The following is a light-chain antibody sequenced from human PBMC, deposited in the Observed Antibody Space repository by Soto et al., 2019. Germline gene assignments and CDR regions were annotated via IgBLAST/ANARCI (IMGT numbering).Light chain of an antibody. J-gene: IGKJ1*01. CDR1: QSVSSN. CDR3: QQYNNWPRT. Sequence: EIVMTQSPATLSVSEGESATLSCRASQSVSSNLAWYQQKPGQAPRLLIYGASTRAPGTQARFSGSGSGTEFTLTIRSLQSEDFAVYYCQQYNNWPRTFGQGTQVEIK. V-gene: IGKV3-15*01. CDR2: GAS.